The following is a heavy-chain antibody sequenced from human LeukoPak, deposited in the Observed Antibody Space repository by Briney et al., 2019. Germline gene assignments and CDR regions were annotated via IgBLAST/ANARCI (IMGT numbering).Heavy chain of an antibody. Sequence: SETLSLTCTVSGGSISSYCRSWIRQPPGKGLEWIGYIYYSGSTNYNPSLKSRVTISVDTSKNPFSLKLSSVTAADTAVYYCARDHRVTPGAFDIWGQGTMVTVSS. CDR3: ARDHRVTPGAFDI. CDR2: IYYSGST. D-gene: IGHD4-23*01. J-gene: IGHJ3*02. V-gene: IGHV4-59*01. CDR1: GGSISSYC.